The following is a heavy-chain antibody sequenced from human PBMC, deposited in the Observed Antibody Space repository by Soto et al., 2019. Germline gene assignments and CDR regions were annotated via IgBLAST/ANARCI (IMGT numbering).Heavy chain of an antibody. J-gene: IGHJ4*02. CDR2: MYAGGDT. V-gene: IGHV3-53*01. CDR1: GLSVSDNY. Sequence: PGGSLRLSCGASGLSVSDNYMGWVRQAPGRGLEWVSVMYAGGDTHYADSVKGRFTISRDNSKNTLYLQMNSLRAEDTAVYYCAKDRTNFDYWGQGTLVTVSS. CDR3: AKDRTNFDY.